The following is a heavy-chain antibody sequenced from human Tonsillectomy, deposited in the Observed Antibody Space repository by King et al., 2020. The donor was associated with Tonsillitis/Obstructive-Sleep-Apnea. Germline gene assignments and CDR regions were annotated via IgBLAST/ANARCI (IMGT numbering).Heavy chain of an antibody. CDR2: ISGSGGST. CDR1: GFTFSSYA. J-gene: IGHJ4*02. Sequence: VKLVESGGGLVQPGGSLRISCAASGFTFSSYAMSWVRQAPGKGLEWVSAISGSGGSTYYADSVKGRFTISRDNSKNTLYLQMNSLRAEDTAVYYCAKSGDDYSNYRPLFWGQGTLVTVSS. D-gene: IGHD4-11*01. V-gene: IGHV3-23*04. CDR3: AKSGDDYSNYRPLF.